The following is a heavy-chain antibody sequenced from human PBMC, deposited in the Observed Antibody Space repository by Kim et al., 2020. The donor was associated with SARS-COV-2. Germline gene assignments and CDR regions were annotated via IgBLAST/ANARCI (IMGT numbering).Heavy chain of an antibody. D-gene: IGHD3-22*01. CDR1: GGSISSYY. Sequence: SETLSLTCTVSGGSISSYYWSWIRQPPGKGLEWIGYIYYSGSTNYNPSLKSRVTISVDTSKNQFSLKLSSVTAADTAVYYCARDQDYYDSSGYEGAFDIWGQGTMVTVSS. CDR3: ARDQDYYDSSGYEGAFDI. J-gene: IGHJ3*02. V-gene: IGHV4-59*01. CDR2: IYYSGST.